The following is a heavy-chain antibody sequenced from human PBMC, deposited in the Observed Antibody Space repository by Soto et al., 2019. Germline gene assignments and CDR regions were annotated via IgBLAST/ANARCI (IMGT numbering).Heavy chain of an antibody. CDR3: ARGPPSAAELQPAKMKYYYYGMDV. V-gene: IGHV1-46*01. J-gene: IGHJ6*02. Sequence: ASVKVSCKASGYTFTSYYMHWVRQAPGQGLEWMGIINPSGGSTSYAQKFQGRVTMTRDTSTSTVYMELSSLRSEDTAVCYCARGPPSAAELQPAKMKYYYYGMDVWGQGTTVTVSS. D-gene: IGHD6-13*01. CDR1: GYTFTSYY. CDR2: INPSGGST.